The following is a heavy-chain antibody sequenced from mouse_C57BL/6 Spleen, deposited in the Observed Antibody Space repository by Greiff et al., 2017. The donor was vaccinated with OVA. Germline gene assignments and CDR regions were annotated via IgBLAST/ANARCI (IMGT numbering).Heavy chain of an antibody. D-gene: IGHD4-1*01. J-gene: IGHJ1*03. CDR2: IYPGSGST. V-gene: IGHV1-55*01. CDR3: ARARNWDDWYFDV. CDR1: GYTFTSYW. Sequence: QVQLKQPGAELVKPGASVKMSCKASGYTFTSYWITWVKQRHGQGLEWIGDIYPGSGSTNYNEKFKSKATLTVDTSSSTAYMQLSSLTSEDSAVYDVARARNWDDWYFDVWGTGTTVTVSS.